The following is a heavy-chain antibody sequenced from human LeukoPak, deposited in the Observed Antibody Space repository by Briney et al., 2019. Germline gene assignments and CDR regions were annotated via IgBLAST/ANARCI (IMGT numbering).Heavy chain of an antibody. J-gene: IGHJ4*02. D-gene: IGHD1-14*01. Sequence: GASVKVSCKASGYTFTGYYMHWVRQAPGQGFVWMGRINPNSGGTNYAYKFQGRVTMTRDTSISTAYMEVSSLRSDDTAVYYCVAGYDYWGQGTVVAVSS. CDR1: GYTFTGYY. V-gene: IGHV1-2*06. CDR3: VAGYDY. CDR2: INPNSGGT.